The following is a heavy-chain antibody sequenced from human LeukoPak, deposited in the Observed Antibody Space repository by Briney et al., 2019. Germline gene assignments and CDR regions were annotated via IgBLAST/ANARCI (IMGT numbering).Heavy chain of an antibody. V-gene: IGHV4-39*07. CDR3: ARGGPPGEVWGTIDY. J-gene: IGHJ4*02. CDR2: IYYSGST. CDR1: GGSISSSSYY. Sequence: KPPHTPSPTCTVSGGSISSSSYYWGWIRQPPWKGLEWIGSIYYSGSTYYNPSLKSRVTISVDTSKNQFSLKLSSVTAADTAVYYCARGGPPGEVWGTIDYWGQGTLVTVSS. D-gene: IGHD1-7*01.